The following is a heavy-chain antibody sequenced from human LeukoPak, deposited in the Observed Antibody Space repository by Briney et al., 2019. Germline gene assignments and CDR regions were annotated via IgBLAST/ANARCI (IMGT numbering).Heavy chain of an antibody. V-gene: IGHV3-33*08. D-gene: IGHD4-17*01. J-gene: IGHJ4*02. CDR3: ARAGGSTVSHSDY. Sequence: PGGSLRLSCAASGFTFSNYGMHWVRQAPGKGLDWVAIILYDGSNKYYADSVKGRFTISRDNSKNSLYLQMNSLRAEDTAVYYCARAGGSTVSHSDYWGQGTLVTVSS. CDR1: GFTFSNYG. CDR2: ILYDGSNK.